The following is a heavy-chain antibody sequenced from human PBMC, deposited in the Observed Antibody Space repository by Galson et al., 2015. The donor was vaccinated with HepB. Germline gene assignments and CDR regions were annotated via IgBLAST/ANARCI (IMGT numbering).Heavy chain of an antibody. J-gene: IGHJ3*02. CDR3: ASRPYCSSTSCYTMTQTNDAFDI. Sequence: GYSFTSYWISWVRQMPGKGLEWMGRFDPSDSYTNYSPSFQGHVTISADKSISTAYLQWSSLKASDTAMYYCASRPYCSSTSCYTMTQTNDAFDIWGQGTMVTVSS. V-gene: IGHV5-10-1*01. CDR2: FDPSDSYT. CDR1: GYSFTSYW. D-gene: IGHD2-2*02.